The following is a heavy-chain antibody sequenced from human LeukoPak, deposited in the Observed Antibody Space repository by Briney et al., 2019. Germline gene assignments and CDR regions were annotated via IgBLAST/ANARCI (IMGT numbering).Heavy chain of an antibody. D-gene: IGHD3-16*01. CDR2: ISSSGSAI. J-gene: IGHJ4*02. CDR1: GFTLSSYE. V-gene: IGHV3-48*03. CDR3: ARGGSLGY. Sequence: QPGGSLSLSCAASGFTLSSYEMNWVRQAPGKGLEWVSKISSSGSAIYYADSVKGRFTISRDNAKGSLYLQMNSLRVEDTAVYYCARGGSLGYWGQGTLVTVSS.